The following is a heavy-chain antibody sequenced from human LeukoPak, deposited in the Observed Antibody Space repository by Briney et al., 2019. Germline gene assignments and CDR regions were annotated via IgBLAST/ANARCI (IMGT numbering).Heavy chain of an antibody. V-gene: IGHV4-39*07. CDR1: GDSSSNTIYY. CDR3: AREYTLYRSGWFLDY. CDR2: IDYSGST. Sequence: SETLSLTCAVSGDSSSNTIYYWGWIRQPPGKGLEWIGSIDYSGSTYYNPSLKSRATISIDTSKNQFSLKLRSVTAADTAVYYRAREYTLYRSGWFLDYWGQGTVVSVSS. J-gene: IGHJ4*02. D-gene: IGHD6-19*01.